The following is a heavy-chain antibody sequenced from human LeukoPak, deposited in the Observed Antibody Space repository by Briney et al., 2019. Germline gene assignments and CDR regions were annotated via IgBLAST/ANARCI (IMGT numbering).Heavy chain of an antibody. Sequence: GGSLRLSCAASGFTFSNYAMSWVRQGPGRGLECVSAINTSGGRIYYADSVKGRFTISRDNSKNTLHLQMNSPRAEDTAVYHCARQLGYCSDGSCYFDYWGQGTLVTVSS. CDR1: GFTFSNYA. CDR3: ARQLGYCSDGSCYFDY. J-gene: IGHJ4*02. D-gene: IGHD2-15*01. V-gene: IGHV3-23*01. CDR2: INTSGGRI.